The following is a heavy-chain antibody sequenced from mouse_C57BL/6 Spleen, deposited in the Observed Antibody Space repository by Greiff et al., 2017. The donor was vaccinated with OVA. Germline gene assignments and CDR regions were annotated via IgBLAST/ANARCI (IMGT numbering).Heavy chain of an antibody. J-gene: IGHJ4*01. CDR2: IYPGGGDT. Sequence: QVQLQQSGPELVKPGASVKLSCKASGYAFSSSWMNWVKQRPGKGLEWIGRIYPGGGDTNYNGKVKGKATLTADKSSSTAYMQLSSLTSEDSAVYYCARGRGIAMDYWGQGTSVTVSS. CDR1: GYAFSSSW. V-gene: IGHV1-82*01. CDR3: ARGRGIAMDY.